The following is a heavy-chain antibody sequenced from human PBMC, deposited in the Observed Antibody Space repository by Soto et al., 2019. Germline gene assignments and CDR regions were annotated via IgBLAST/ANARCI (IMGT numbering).Heavy chain of an antibody. CDR3: ARGAPPFDD. CDR2: SRKKVLGYTT. Sequence: EVQLVQSGGGLVQPGGSLRLSCAASGLTLSDHYMDWVRQTPGKGREWIARSRKKVLGYTTEYAASVKGRFTISRDDSKNSLYLQMNSLRTDDTAVYYCARGAPPFDDWGQGTLVTVSS. J-gene: IGHJ4*02. V-gene: IGHV3-72*01. CDR1: GLTLSDHY.